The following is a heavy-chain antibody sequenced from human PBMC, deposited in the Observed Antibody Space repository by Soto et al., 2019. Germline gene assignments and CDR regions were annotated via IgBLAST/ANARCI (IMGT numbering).Heavy chain of an antibody. D-gene: IGHD2-2*01. CDR1: GYTFTSYD. Sequence: QVQLVQSGAEVKKPGASVKVSCKASGYTFTSYDINWVRQATGQGLEWMGWMNPNSGNTGYAQKFQGRSPMTRKTSISTAYMELSSLRSEHTAVYYCAREAAALGNDYWGQGTLVTVSS. J-gene: IGHJ4*02. CDR2: MNPNSGNT. CDR3: AREAAALGNDY. V-gene: IGHV1-8*01.